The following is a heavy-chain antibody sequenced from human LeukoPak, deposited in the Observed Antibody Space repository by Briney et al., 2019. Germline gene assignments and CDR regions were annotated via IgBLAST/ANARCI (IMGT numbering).Heavy chain of an antibody. CDR2: ISISSSTI. V-gene: IGHV3-48*01. CDR3: ARVYGEGGY. J-gene: IGHJ4*02. D-gene: IGHD3-10*01. CDR1: GFTFSTYS. Sequence: GGSLRLSCAASGFTFSTYSMNWVRQAPEKGLEWVSYISISSSTIYYADSVKGRFTISRDNAKNSLYLQMNSLRAEDTAVYYCARVYGEGGYWGQGTLVTVSP.